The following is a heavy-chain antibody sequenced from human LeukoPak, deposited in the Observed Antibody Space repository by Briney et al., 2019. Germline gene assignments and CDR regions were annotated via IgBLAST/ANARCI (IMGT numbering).Heavy chain of an antibody. CDR3: ARVGFTMVRGVISIPRYYYGMVV. Sequence: SETLSLTCAVYGGSFSGYYWSWIRQPPGKGLEWIGEINHSGSTNYNPSLKSRVTISVDTSKNQFSLKLSSVTAADTAVYYCARVGFTMVRGVISIPRYYYGMVVWGQGTTVTVSS. CDR1: GGSFSGYY. D-gene: IGHD3-10*01. J-gene: IGHJ6*02. CDR2: INHSGST. V-gene: IGHV4-34*01.